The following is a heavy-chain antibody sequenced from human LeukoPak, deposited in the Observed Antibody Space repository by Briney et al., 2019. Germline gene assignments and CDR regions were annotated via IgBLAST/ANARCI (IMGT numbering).Heavy chain of an antibody. CDR2: VSFGGGT. J-gene: IGHJ4*02. D-gene: IGHD4-23*01. Sequence: SETLSLTCTVSGGSISTDYWSWIRQPPGKGLDWIGYVSFGGGTNYNPSLKSRVITSADTSKNQFSLNLTSVTAADTAVYYCAREVMGSYGGNQDYWGQGTLVTVSS. V-gene: IGHV4-59*01. CDR1: GGSISTDY. CDR3: AREVMGSYGGNQDY.